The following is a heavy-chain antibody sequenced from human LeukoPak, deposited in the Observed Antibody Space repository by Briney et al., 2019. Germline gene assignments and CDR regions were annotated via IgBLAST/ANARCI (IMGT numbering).Heavy chain of an antibody. CDR2: IYSGGST. J-gene: IGHJ5*02. D-gene: IGHD6-19*01. CDR1: GFTVSSNY. CDR3: ARVMSSGWSNWFDP. V-gene: IGHV3-53*01. Sequence: PGGSLRLSCAASGFTVSSNYMSWVRQAPGKGLEWVSVIYSGGSTYYADSVKGRFTISRDNSKNTLYLQMNSLRAEDTAVYYCARVMSSGWSNWFDPWGQGTLVTVSS.